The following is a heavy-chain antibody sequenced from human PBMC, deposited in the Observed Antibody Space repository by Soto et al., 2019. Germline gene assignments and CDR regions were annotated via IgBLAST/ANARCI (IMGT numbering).Heavy chain of an antibody. D-gene: IGHD2-21*02. J-gene: IGHJ2*01. CDR2: IRSKANNYAT. CDR3: ARHALQYCGGDCYLLPYFDL. CDR1: GFTFRGSA. Sequence: EVQLVESGGGLVQPGGSLKLSCAASGFTFRGSAMHWVRQASGKGLEWVGRIRSKANNYATVYAASVKGRFTISRDDSKNTAHLQMNSLKTEDTAVYYCARHALQYCGGDCYLLPYFDLWGRGTLVTVSS. V-gene: IGHV3-73*02.